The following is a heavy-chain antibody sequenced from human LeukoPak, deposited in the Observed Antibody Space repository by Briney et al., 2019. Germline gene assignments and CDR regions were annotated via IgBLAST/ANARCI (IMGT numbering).Heavy chain of an antibody. Sequence: ASGTLSLTCAVSGGSISSSNWWSWVRQPPGKGLEWIGEIYHSGSTNYNPSLKSRVTISVDKSKNQFSLKLSSVTAADTAVYYCARGRRLLWFGELSRFDYWGQGTLVTVSS. CDR1: GGSISSSNW. CDR3: ARGRRLLWFGELSRFDY. CDR2: IYHSGST. V-gene: IGHV4-4*02. J-gene: IGHJ4*02. D-gene: IGHD3-10*01.